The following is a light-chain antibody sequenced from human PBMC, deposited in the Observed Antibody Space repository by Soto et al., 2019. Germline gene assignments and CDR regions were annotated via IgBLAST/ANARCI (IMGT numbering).Light chain of an antibody. CDR3: SSYTTSNTRQIV. V-gene: IGLV2-14*03. Sequence: QSVLTQPASVSGSPGQSITISCTGTSSDVGGYNYVSWYQHHPGKAPKLMIYDVSNRPSGVSNRFSGSKSGNTASLTISGLQPEDEADYYCSSYTTSNTRQIVLGTVTKLTVL. CDR2: DVS. J-gene: IGLJ1*01. CDR1: SSDVGGYNY.